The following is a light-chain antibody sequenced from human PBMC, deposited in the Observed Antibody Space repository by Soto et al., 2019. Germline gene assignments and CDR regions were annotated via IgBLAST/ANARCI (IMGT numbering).Light chain of an antibody. V-gene: IGLV2-14*01. Sequence: QSALTQPASVSGSPGQSITISCTGTSSDVGGHNFVSWYQHHPGKAPKLMIYEVTHRPSGISDRFSGSKSGNTASLTISGLQAEDEADYCCNSYTSTFTWGFGGGTKLTVL. CDR3: NSYTSTFTWG. J-gene: IGLJ3*02. CDR1: SSDVGGHNF. CDR2: EVT.